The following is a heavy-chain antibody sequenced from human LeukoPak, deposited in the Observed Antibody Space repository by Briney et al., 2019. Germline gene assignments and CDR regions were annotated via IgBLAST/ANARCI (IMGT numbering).Heavy chain of an antibody. Sequence: GGPLRLSCVASGFTLSGSTIHWVRQASGKGLEWVGRSRSEANNYATGYAASVKGRFTISRDDSRNTAYLQMNSLKIEDTAVYYCNRGTYTSGWSLWGQGTLVTVSS. J-gene: IGHJ4*02. CDR3: NRGTYTSGWSL. V-gene: IGHV3-73*01. CDR2: SRSEANNYAT. CDR1: GFTLSGST. D-gene: IGHD6-19*01.